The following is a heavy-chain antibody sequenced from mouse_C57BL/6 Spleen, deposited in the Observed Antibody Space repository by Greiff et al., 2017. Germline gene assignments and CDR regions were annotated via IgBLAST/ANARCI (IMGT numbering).Heavy chain of an antibody. CDR2: ISYDGSN. J-gene: IGHJ2*01. Sequence: EVQLQESGPGLVKPSQSLSLTCSVTGYSITSGYYWNWIRQFPGNKLEWMGYISYDGSNNYNPSLKNRISITRDTSKNPFFLKLNSVTTEDTATYYCARDYCGSSYFDCWGQGTTLTVSS. CDR3: ARDYCGSSYFDC. D-gene: IGHD1-1*01. V-gene: IGHV3-6*01. CDR1: GYSITSGYY.